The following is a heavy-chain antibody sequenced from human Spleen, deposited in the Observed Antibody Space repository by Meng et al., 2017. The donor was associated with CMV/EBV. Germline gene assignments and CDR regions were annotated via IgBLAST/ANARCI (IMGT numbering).Heavy chain of an antibody. Sequence: VSGGSLSSYYWSWIRQSPGKGLEWIGYIQNSGNTDYNPSLKSRVTISVDTSKNQFFLNLTSVTSADAAVYFCAKDQTLHRFLGWFDPWGQGILVTVSS. J-gene: IGHJ5*02. CDR3: AKDQTLHRFLGWFDP. D-gene: IGHD3-3*01. CDR1: GGSLSSYY. CDR2: IQNSGNT. V-gene: IGHV4-59*01.